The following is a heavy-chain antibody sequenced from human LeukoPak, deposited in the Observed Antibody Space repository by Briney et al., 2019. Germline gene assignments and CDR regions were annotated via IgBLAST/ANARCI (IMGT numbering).Heavy chain of an antibody. Sequence: SETLSLTCTVSGDSISSSSYYWGWIRQSPGKGLEWIGSIYYSGSTYYNPSLKSRVTISVDTSKNQFSLKLSSVTAADTAVYYCATADHETFSYYYYYYMDVWGKGTTVTVSS. V-gene: IGHV4-39*07. CDR3: ATADHETFSYYYYYYMDV. J-gene: IGHJ6*03. CDR2: IYYSGST. D-gene: IGHD3-16*01. CDR1: GDSISSSSYY.